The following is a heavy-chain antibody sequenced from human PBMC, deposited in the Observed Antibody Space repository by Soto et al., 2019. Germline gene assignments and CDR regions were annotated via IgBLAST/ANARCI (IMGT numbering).Heavy chain of an antibody. CDR1: GGTFSSYG. D-gene: IGHD3-3*01. CDR2: IIPIIGTA. J-gene: IGHJ6*02. Sequence: QVQLVQSGAEVKKPGSSVKVSCKASGGTFSSYGISWVRQAPGQGLEWMGGIIPIIGTANDAQKFQGRVTITADESTSTAYMELSSLRSEDTAVYYCARPTYYDFWSGYQTGYYYYGMDVWGQGTTVTVSS. CDR3: ARPTYYDFWSGYQTGYYYYGMDV. V-gene: IGHV1-69*12.